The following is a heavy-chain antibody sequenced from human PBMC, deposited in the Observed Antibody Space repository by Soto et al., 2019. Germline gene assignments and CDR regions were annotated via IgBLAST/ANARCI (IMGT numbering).Heavy chain of an antibody. Sequence: EVQLVESGGGLVQPGGSLRLSCAASGFTFSSYEMNWVRQAPGKGLEWVSYISSSGSTIYYADSVKGRFTISRDNAKNSLYLQMNSLRAEDTAVYYCARDVGRRYYYYGMDVWGQGTTVTVSS. CDR2: ISSSGSTI. J-gene: IGHJ6*02. V-gene: IGHV3-48*03. CDR3: ARDVGRRYYYYGMDV. CDR1: GFTFSSYE.